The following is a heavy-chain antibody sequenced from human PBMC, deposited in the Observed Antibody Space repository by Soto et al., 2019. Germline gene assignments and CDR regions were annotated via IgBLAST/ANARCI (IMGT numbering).Heavy chain of an antibody. CDR1: GYTFTSYA. D-gene: IGHD1-26*01. V-gene: IGHV1-3*01. Sequence: QVQLVQSGAEVKKPGASVKVSCKASGYTFTSYAMHWVRQAPGQRLEWMGWINAGNGNTKYSQKFQGRVTITRDTSASTAYMELSSLRSEDTAVYYCVGSHRIPPDAFDIWGQGTMVTVSS. J-gene: IGHJ3*02. CDR2: INAGNGNT. CDR3: VGSHRIPPDAFDI.